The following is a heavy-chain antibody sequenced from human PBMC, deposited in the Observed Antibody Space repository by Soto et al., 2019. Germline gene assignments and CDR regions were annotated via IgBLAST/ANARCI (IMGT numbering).Heavy chain of an antibody. Sequence: PSETLSLTCTVSVGSLSSYYWTWIRQSPGKGLEWIGYVYFSGNTNYNPSLKSRVTISIDTSKNQFSLRLASVTAADTAFYFCGSVRPSGYVLSWGQGTRVTVSS. J-gene: IGHJ5*02. V-gene: IGHV4-59*13. CDR3: GSVRPSGYVLS. CDR2: VYFSGNT. D-gene: IGHD6-25*01. CDR1: VGSLSSYY.